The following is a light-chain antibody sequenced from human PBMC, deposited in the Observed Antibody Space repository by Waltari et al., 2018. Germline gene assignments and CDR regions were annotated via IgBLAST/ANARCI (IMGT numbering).Light chain of an antibody. V-gene: IGLV2-8*01. Sequence: QSALTQPPSASGSPGQSVTISCTGTSSYVGGYHYVSWYQQHQGKAPKLLIYEVSKRPSGVPVRFSGSKSGNTASLTVSGLQAEDEAVYYCSSYAGSNKNVVFGGGTKLTVL. CDR2: EVS. CDR3: SSYAGSNKNVV. J-gene: IGLJ2*01. CDR1: SSYVGGYHY.